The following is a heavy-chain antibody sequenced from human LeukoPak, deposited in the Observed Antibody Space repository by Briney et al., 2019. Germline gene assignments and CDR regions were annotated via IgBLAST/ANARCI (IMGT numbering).Heavy chain of an antibody. CDR2: ISSGSSTI. J-gene: IGHJ4*02. V-gene: IGHV3-48*01. Sequence: AGGSLRLSCAASGFIFNNYNMNWVRQAPGKGLEWVSYISSGSSTIYYADSVKGRFTISRDNAKNSLFLQLNRLRADDTAVYYCARPRGCGTSRCNNFDYWGQGTLVTVSS. D-gene: IGHD2-21*01. CDR3: ARPRGCGTSRCNNFDY. CDR1: GFIFNNYN.